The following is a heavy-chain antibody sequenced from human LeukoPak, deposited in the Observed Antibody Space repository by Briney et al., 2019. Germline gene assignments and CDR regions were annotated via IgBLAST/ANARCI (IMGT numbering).Heavy chain of an antibody. Sequence: GSLRLSCAASGFTFSSVWMTWVRQPPGKGLEWIGEIYHSGSPNYNPSLKSRVTISVDKSRNHFSLNLSSVTAADTAVYYCARVNINNWHSCDYWGQGTLVTVSS. CDR1: GFTFSSVW. CDR2: IYHSGSP. V-gene: IGHV4-4*02. CDR3: ARVNINNWHSCDY. J-gene: IGHJ4*02. D-gene: IGHD1-1*01.